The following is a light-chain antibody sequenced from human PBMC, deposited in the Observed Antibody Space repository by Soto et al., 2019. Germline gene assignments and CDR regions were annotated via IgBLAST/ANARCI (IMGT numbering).Light chain of an antibody. CDR2: DNT. J-gene: IGLJ1*01. Sequence: QSVLTQSPSVSGAPGQRVSISCTGSSSNIGAGYDVQWYQQIPGTAPKLIIYDNTNRPSGVPDRFSGSKSGTSASLAIAGLQVEDEAVYYCQSYDSSLSVSYVFGTGTKLTVL. V-gene: IGLV1-40*01. CDR3: QSYDSSLSVSYV. CDR1: SSNIGAGYD.